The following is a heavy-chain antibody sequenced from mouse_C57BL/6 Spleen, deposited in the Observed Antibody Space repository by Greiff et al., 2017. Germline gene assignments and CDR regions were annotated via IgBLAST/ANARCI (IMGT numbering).Heavy chain of an antibody. CDR2: IDPSDSYT. CDR3: ARGNSLDD. CDR1: GYTFTSYW. J-gene: IGHJ2*01. V-gene: IGHV1-59*01. D-gene: IGHD2-1*01. Sequence: QVQLQQSGAELVRPGTSVKLSCKASGYTFTSYWMHWVKQRPGQGLEWIGVIDPSDSYTNYNQKFKGKATLTVDTSTSTAYMQLSSLTSEDSAVYYCARGNSLDDWGKGTTLTVSS.